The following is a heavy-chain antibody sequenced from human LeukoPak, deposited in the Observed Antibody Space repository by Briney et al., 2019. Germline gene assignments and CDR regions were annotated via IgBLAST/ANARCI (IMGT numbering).Heavy chain of an antibody. V-gene: IGHV1-46*01. Sequence: SDKVACKASGYNFTSYYLHWARQAPGQGVESIGIINPSGGSTSYAQKLQGRVTMTRDTSMSTVYVELSRLRSEDTAVYYCAREIAADCTYFDYLGQGPLVTGSS. CDR1: GYNFTSYY. D-gene: IGHD6-13*01. CDR2: INPSGGST. CDR3: AREIAADCTYFDY. J-gene: IGHJ4*02.